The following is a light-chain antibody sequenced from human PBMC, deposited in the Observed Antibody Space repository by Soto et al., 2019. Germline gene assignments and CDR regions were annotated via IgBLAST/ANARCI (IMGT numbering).Light chain of an antibody. CDR2: EVT. CDR3: SSYGGRENPYV. V-gene: IGLV2-8*01. CDR1: SGDIGGYDY. J-gene: IGLJ1*01. Sequence: QSALTQPPSASGSPGQSVTISCTGTSGDIGGYDYVSWYQQHPGKAPKLMIYEVTKRPLGVPDRFSGSKSGNTASLTVSGLQAEDGAYYYCSSYGGRENPYVFGTGTKLTVL.